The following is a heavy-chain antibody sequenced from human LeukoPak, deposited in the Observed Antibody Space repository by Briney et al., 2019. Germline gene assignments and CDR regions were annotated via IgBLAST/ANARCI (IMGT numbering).Heavy chain of an antibody. CDR1: GFTFSSYS. CDR3: ARDQAVTSGDAFKI. Sequence: TGGSLRLSCAASGFTFSSYSIHWCRQAPGKGLEWVSSISSSSAYIHYADSVKGRFTISRDNAENSLYLQMNSLRAEDMASYYCARDQAVTSGDAFKIWGQGTMVTVSS. CDR2: ISSSSAYI. D-gene: IGHD4-17*01. J-gene: IGHJ3*02. V-gene: IGHV3-21*01.